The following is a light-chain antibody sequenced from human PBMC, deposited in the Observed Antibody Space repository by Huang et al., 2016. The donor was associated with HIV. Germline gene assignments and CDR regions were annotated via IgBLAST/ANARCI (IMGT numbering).Light chain of an antibody. V-gene: IGKV3-15*01. CDR1: QSVNRD. CDR2: GAA. Sequence: ELVMTQSPATLSVSPGEGAILSCRASQSVNRDLAWYQQKPGQAPRLLIYGAAARASGLPARFSGSGYGTEFTLTISSLQSEDFAVYFCQQYNNRPLTFGGGTKVEIK. J-gene: IGKJ4*01. CDR3: QQYNNRPLT.